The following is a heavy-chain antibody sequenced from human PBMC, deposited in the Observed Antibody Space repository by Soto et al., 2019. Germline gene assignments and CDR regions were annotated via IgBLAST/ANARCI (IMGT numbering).Heavy chain of an antibody. Sequence: ASVKVSCKASGYTFTGYYMHWVRQAPGQGLEWMGWISPNSGGTNYAQKFQGWVTMTRDTSISTAYMELSRLRSDDTAVYYCATNYYDSSGYYKNRYYYYGMDVWGQGTTVTVSS. J-gene: IGHJ6*02. CDR1: GYTFTGYY. V-gene: IGHV1-2*04. CDR2: ISPNSGGT. CDR3: ATNYYDSSGYYKNRYYYYGMDV. D-gene: IGHD3-22*01.